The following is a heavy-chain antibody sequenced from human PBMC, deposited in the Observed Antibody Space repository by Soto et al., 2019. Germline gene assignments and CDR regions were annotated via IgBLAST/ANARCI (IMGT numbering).Heavy chain of an antibody. V-gene: IGHV4-59*01. CDR3: ARDSGITGTTRPDYYYYYGMDV. D-gene: IGHD1-20*01. J-gene: IGHJ6*02. CDR1: GGSISSYY. CDR2: IYYSGST. Sequence: WETVSLTSTGSGGSISSYYWSWVRQPPGKGLEWIGYIYYSGSTNYNPSLKSPVTISVDTSKNQFSLKLSSVTAEDKAVYYCARDSGITGTTRPDYYYYYGMDVWGQWRTVNVS.